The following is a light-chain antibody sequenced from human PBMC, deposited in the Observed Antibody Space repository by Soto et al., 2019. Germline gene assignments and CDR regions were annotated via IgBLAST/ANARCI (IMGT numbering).Light chain of an antibody. CDR1: QSVSSN. Sequence: EIVMTQSPATLSVSPGERATLSCRASQSVSSNLDWYQQKPGQAPRLLIYGASSRATGIPARFSGSGSGTEFTLTISSLQSEDCAIYYCQQYHTWPLTFGGGTKVDI. J-gene: IGKJ4*01. CDR2: GAS. CDR3: QQYHTWPLT. V-gene: IGKV3-15*01.